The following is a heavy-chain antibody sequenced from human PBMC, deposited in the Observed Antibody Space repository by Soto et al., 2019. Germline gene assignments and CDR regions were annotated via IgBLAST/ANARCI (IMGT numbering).Heavy chain of an antibody. CDR3: ASSGERGYSGYDCDY. CDR2: IIPIFGTA. D-gene: IGHD5-12*01. J-gene: IGHJ4*02. Sequence: SVKVSCKASGGTFSSYAISWVRQAPGQGLEWMGGIIPIFGTANYAQKFQGRVTITADESTSTAYMELSSLRSEDTAVCYCASSGERGYSGYDCDYWGQGTLVTVS. V-gene: IGHV1-69*13. CDR1: GGTFSSYA.